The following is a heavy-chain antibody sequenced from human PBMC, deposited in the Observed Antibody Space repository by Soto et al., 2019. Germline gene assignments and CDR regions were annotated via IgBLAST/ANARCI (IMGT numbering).Heavy chain of an antibody. CDR1: VYTFTSYY. CDR2: INPSGGST. Sequence: XSVKVSCNASVYTFTSYYMHWVRQAPGQGLEWMGIINPSGGSTSYAQKFQGRVTMTRDTSTSTVYMELSSLRSEDTAVYYCARDSASTRRIAAAGTGFDHWGQGTLVTVSS. D-gene: IGHD6-13*01. V-gene: IGHV1-46*01. J-gene: IGHJ5*02. CDR3: ARDSASTRRIAAAGTGFDH.